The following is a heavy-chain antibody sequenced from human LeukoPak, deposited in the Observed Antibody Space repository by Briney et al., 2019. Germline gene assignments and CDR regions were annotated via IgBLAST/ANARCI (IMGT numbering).Heavy chain of an antibody. J-gene: IGHJ4*02. D-gene: IGHD5-18*01. Sequence: PGGSLRLSCAGSGFTFSTYWMSWVRQVPGKGLEWVANINEDGSEKNYVDSVKGRFTISRDNAKNSLYLQMNSLRAEDTAVYYCARDHVRTREYSYGPDYWGQGTLVTVSS. CDR1: GFTFSTYW. CDR2: INEDGSEK. CDR3: ARDHVRTREYSYGPDY. V-gene: IGHV3-7*01.